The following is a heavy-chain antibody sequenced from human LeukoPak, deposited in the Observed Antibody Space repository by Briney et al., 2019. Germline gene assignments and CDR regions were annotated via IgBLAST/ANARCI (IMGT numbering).Heavy chain of an antibody. Sequence: GGSLRLSCAASGFTFSSYWMHWVRQAPGKGLEWVSYISSSSSTIYYADSVKGRFTISRDNAKNSLYLQMNSLRAEDTAVYYCARVLRCGGDCYSDYWGQGTLVTVSS. CDR2: ISSSSSTI. CDR3: ARVLRCGGDCYSDY. V-gene: IGHV3-48*01. D-gene: IGHD2-21*01. J-gene: IGHJ4*02. CDR1: GFTFSSYW.